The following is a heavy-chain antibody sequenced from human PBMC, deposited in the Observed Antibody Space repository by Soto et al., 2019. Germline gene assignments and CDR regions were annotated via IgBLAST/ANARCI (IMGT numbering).Heavy chain of an antibody. Sequence: QSGPEVKKSGTSVKLSCKASGFTVSSSTVQWLRQARGQRLEWIGRIVFDSGDTKYEQKFQERVTITRDTSTDTAFLELSSLRSEDTAVYYCAADYGAVTTFYFWGQGTLVTVSS. V-gene: IGHV1-58*01. CDR1: GFTVSSST. CDR3: AADYGAVTTFYF. D-gene: IGHD3-3*01. CDR2: IVFDSGDT. J-gene: IGHJ4*02.